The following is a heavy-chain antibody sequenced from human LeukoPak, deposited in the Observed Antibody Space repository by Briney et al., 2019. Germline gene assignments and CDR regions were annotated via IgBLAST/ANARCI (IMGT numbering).Heavy chain of an antibody. Sequence: GGSLRLSCAASGFTFSNTWMSWVRQAPGKGLEWVGRIKSKTDGGTTDYAAPVKGRFTISRDDSENTLCLQMNSLKTEDTAVYYCAKEYVGDYWGQGTLVTVSS. CDR3: AKEYVGDY. V-gene: IGHV3-15*01. D-gene: IGHD1-26*01. CDR2: IKSKTDGGTT. J-gene: IGHJ4*02. CDR1: GFTFSNTW.